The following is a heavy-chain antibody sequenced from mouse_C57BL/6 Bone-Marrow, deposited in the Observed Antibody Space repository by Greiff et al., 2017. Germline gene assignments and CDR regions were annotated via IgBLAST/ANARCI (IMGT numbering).Heavy chain of an antibody. CDR1: GYTFTDYY. J-gene: IGHJ3*01. D-gene: IGHD1-1*01. V-gene: IGHV1-19*01. CDR3: ASASGSSSWSAY. Sequence: EVQLQESGPVLVKPGASVKMSCKASGYTFTDYYMNWVKQSHGKSLEWIGVINPYNGGTSYNQKFKGKATLTVDKSSSTAYMELNSLTSEDSAVYYCASASGSSSWSAYWGQGTLVTVSA. CDR2: INPYNGGT.